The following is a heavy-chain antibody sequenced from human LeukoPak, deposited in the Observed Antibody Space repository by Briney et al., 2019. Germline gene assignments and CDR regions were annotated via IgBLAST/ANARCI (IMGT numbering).Heavy chain of an antibody. V-gene: IGHV1-18*01. Sequence: ASVKVSCKASGYTFTSYGISWVRRAPGQGLEWMGWISAYNGNTNYAQKLQGRVTMTTDTSTSTAYMELRSLRSDDTAVYYCARESLHYDSSGYCYWGQGTLVTVSS. CDR2: ISAYNGNT. CDR1: GYTFTSYG. D-gene: IGHD3-22*01. J-gene: IGHJ4*02. CDR3: ARESLHYDSSGYCY.